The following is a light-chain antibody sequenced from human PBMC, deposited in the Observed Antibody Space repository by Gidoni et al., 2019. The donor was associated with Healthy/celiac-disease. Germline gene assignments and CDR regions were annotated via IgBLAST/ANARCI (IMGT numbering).Light chain of an antibody. CDR2: AAS. CDR3: QQSYSTPQVT. J-gene: IGKJ2*01. Sequence: DIQLTQSPSSLSSSVGDRVTITFRASQSSSSYLNWYQQKPGKAPKLLIYAASSLQSGVPSRFSGSGSGTDFTITNSSLQPEDFATYYCQQSYSTPQVTFGQGTKLEIK. V-gene: IGKV1-39*01. CDR1: QSSSSY.